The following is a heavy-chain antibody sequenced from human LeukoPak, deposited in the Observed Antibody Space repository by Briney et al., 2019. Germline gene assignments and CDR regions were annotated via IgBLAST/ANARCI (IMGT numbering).Heavy chain of an antibody. CDR3: ARSGFYGSHPFDY. Sequence: PSETLSLTCTVSGGSVSSDSYYWSWIRQPPGKGLECIGYIYYNGNTNYSPSLKSRVAISIDTSKNQFSLKLNSVTAADTAVYYCARSGFYGSHPFDYWGQGSLVTVSP. CDR1: GGSVSSDSYY. V-gene: IGHV4-61*01. CDR2: IYYNGNT. J-gene: IGHJ4*02. D-gene: IGHD2/OR15-2a*01.